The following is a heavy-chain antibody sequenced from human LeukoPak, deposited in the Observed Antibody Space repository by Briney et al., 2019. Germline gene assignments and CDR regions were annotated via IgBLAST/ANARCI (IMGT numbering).Heavy chain of an antibody. D-gene: IGHD6-19*01. CDR3: ARRGSSGWYDY. V-gene: IGHV4-39*01. J-gene: IGHJ4*02. CDR2: IYYSGST. CDR1: GGSISSSSYY. Sequence: SETLSLTCTVSGGSISSSSYYWGWIRQPPGKGLEWIGSIYYSGSTYYNPSLKSRVTISVDTSKNQFSLKLSSVTAADTAVYHCARRGSSGWYDYWGQGTLVTVSS.